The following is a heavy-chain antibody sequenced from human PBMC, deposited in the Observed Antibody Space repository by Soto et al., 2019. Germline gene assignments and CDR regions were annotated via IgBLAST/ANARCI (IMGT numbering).Heavy chain of an antibody. Sequence: PSETLSLTCAVPGDSISSGYYWGWIRQPPGKRLEWIGSIYYSGSTHYNPSLKSRVSISVDTSKNQFSLRLTSVTAADTAMYYCARNKPTIVGATKYNWFDPWGKGTLVTVSS. CDR2: IYYSGST. D-gene: IGHD1-26*01. CDR3: ARNKPTIVGATKYNWFDP. J-gene: IGHJ5*02. CDR1: GDSISSGYY. V-gene: IGHV4-38-2*01.